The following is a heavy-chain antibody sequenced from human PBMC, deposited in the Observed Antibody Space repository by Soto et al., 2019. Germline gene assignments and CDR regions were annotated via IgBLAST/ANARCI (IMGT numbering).Heavy chain of an antibody. D-gene: IGHD3-10*01. CDR2: IWYDGSNK. Sequence: QVQLVESGGGVVQPGRSLRLSCAASGFTFSSYGMHWVRQAPGKGLEWVAVIWYDGSNKYYADSVKGRFTISRDNSKNTLYLQMNSLRAEDTAVYYCARGVFMVRGVIWYYGMDVWGQGTTVTVSS. CDR1: GFTFSSYG. V-gene: IGHV3-33*01. J-gene: IGHJ6*02. CDR3: ARGVFMVRGVIWYYGMDV.